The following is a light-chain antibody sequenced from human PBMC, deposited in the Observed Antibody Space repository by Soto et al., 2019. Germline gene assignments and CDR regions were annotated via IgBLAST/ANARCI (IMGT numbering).Light chain of an antibody. J-gene: IGKJ2*01. CDR2: GAS. CDR3: QLYGNYMFT. CDR1: QSVTSSF. V-gene: IGKV3-20*01. Sequence: EVVMTQSPATLSLSPGERATLSCRTSQSVTSSFLSWFQQKPGQPPRLLLYGASRRAAGPPKRFSSGASGTDFTLIISRLEHEDSAMYCCQLYGNYMFTFGQGTKLEI.